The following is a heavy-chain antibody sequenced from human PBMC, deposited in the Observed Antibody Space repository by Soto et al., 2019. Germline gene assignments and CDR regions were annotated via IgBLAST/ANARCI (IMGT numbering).Heavy chain of an antibody. J-gene: IGHJ6*02. Sequence: QVQLVQSGAEVKKPGASVKVSCKASGYNFTSYAMHWVRQAPGQRLEWVGWINAGNGNTKYSQKFQGSVTITRDTYESPAFMELSRPTAEDTAVYYRAMCLVATIRPFSPSDVWRQETTVTLS. V-gene: IGHV1-3*01. D-gene: IGHD5-12*01. CDR3: AMCLVATIRPFSPSDV. CDR1: GYNFTSYA. CDR2: INAGNGNT.